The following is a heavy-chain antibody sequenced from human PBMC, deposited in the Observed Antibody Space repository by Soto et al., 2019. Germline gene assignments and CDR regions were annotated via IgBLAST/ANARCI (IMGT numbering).Heavy chain of an antibody. D-gene: IGHD3-10*01. V-gene: IGHV4-34*01. J-gene: IGHJ6*02. Sequence: SETLSLTCAVYGGSFSGYYWSWIRQPPGKGLEWIGEINHSGSTNYNPSLKSLVTISVDTSKNQFSLKLSSVTAADTAVYYCARGPHVLLWFGELTGDYYYYGMDVWGQGTTVTVAS. CDR2: INHSGST. CDR1: GGSFSGYY. CDR3: ARGPHVLLWFGELTGDYYYYGMDV.